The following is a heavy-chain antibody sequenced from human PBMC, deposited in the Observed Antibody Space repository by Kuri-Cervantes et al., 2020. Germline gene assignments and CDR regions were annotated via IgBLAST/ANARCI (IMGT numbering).Heavy chain of an antibody. D-gene: IGHD5-12*01. J-gene: IGHJ4*02. CDR1: GGSISSGGYS. Sequence: SETLSLTCAVFGGSISSGGYSWSWIRQPPGKGLEWIGYIYHSGSTYYNPSLKSRVTISVDTSKNQFSLKLSSVTAADTAVYYCARFPQWLRAYDYWGQGTLVTVSS. V-gene: IGHV4-30-2*01. CDR3: ARFPQWLRAYDY. CDR2: IYHSGST.